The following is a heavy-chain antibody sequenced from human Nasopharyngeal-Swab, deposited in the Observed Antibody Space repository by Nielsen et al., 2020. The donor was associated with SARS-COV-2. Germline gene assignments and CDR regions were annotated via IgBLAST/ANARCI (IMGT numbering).Heavy chain of an antibody. CDR1: GFTFSSYG. J-gene: IGHJ4*02. V-gene: IGHV3-33*01. CDR2: IRYDGSNK. Sequence: GESLKISCAASGFTFSSYGMHWVRQAPGKGLEWVAVIRYDGSNKYYADSVKGRFTISRDNSKNMLYLQMNSLRAEDTAVYYCARGGVGSYHRLVDDYWGQGTLVTVSS. CDR3: ARGGVGSYHRLVDDY. D-gene: IGHD1-26*01.